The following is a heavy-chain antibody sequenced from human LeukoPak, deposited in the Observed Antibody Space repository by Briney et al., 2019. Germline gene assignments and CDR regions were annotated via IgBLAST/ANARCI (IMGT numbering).Heavy chain of an antibody. CDR3: AVYDDQGDYFDY. Sequence: SVKVSCKASGGTFSSYTISWVRQAPGQGLEWMGRIIPILGIANYAQKFQGRVTITADKSTSTAYMELSSLRSEDTAVYYCAVYDDQGDYFDYWGQGTLVTVSS. J-gene: IGHJ4*02. D-gene: IGHD3-3*01. V-gene: IGHV1-69*02. CDR2: IIPILGIA. CDR1: GGTFSSYT.